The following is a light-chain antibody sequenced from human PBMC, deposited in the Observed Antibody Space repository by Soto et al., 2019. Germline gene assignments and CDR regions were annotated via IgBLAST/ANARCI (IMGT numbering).Light chain of an antibody. CDR1: SSDVGAYNY. Sequence: QAARTQPASVSGSPGQSITISCTGTSSDVGAYNYVSRFQQHPGKAPTLIISEVSNRPSGVSNRFSGSKSGNAASLTISGRQAEDEADYFCFSFTTDWTHVFGTGTKVTVL. CDR3: FSFTTDWTHV. CDR2: EVS. V-gene: IGLV2-14*01. J-gene: IGLJ1*01.